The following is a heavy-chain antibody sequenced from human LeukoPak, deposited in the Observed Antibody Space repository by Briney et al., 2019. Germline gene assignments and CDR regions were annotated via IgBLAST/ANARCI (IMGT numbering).Heavy chain of an antibody. D-gene: IGHD5-18*01. V-gene: IGHV4-4*02. J-gene: IGHJ4*02. CDR3: ARRGWIQLWSSFDY. CDR2: IYHSGST. Sequence: SGTLSLTCAVSGGSISSSNWWSWVRPPPGKGLEWIGEIYHSGSTNYNPSLKSRVTISVDKSKNQFSLKLSSVTAADTAVYYCARRGWIQLWSSFDYWGQGTLVTVSS. CDR1: GGSISSSNW.